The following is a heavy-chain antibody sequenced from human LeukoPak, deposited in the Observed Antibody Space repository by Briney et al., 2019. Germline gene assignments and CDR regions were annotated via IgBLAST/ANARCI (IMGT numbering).Heavy chain of an antibody. CDR3: AXGXXXXXXVTYYFDY. CDR1: GGSFSGYY. D-gene: IGHD2-21*02. CDR2: INHSGST. J-gene: IGHJ4*02. V-gene: IGHV4-34*01. Sequence: PSETLSLTCAVYGGSFSGYYWSWIRQPPGKGLEWIGEINHSGSTNYNPSLKSRVTISVDTSKNQFSLKQSSETAVDTAVYYCAXGXXXXXXVTYYFDYWGQGTLVT.